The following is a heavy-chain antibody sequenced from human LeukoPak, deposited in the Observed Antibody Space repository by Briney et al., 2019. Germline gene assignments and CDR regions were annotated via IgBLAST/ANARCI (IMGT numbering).Heavy chain of an antibody. CDR1: GGSFSGYY. V-gene: IGHV4-34*01. CDR2: INHSGST. Sequence: SETLSLTCAVYGGSFSGYYWSWTRQPPGKGLEWIGEINHSGSTNYNPSLKSRVTISVDTSKNQFSLKLSSVTAADTAVYYCARAYSSGWYWFDPWGQGTLVTVSS. D-gene: IGHD6-19*01. CDR3: ARAYSSGWYWFDP. J-gene: IGHJ5*02.